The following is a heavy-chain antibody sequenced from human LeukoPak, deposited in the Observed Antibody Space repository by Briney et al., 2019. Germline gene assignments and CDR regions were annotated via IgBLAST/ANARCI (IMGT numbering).Heavy chain of an antibody. CDR1: GYTFTSYG. J-gene: IGHJ5*02. CDR2: ISAYNGNT. D-gene: IGHD3-9*01. Sequence: GASVTVSCKASGYTFTSYGISWVRQAPGQGLEWMGWISAYNGNTNYAQKLQGRVTMTTDTSTSTAYMELRSLRSDDTAVYYCARGHPGGLRYFDWLAEWFDPWGQGTLVTVSS. V-gene: IGHV1-18*01. CDR3: ARGHPGGLRYFDWLAEWFDP.